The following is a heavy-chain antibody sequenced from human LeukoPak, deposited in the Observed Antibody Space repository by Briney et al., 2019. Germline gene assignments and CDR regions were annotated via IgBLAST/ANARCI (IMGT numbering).Heavy chain of an antibody. V-gene: IGHV4-30-2*01. J-gene: IGHJ4*02. Sequence: SQTLSLTCAVSGGSISSGGYSWSWIRQPPGKGLEWIGYIYHSGSTYYNPSLKSRVTISVDRSKNQFSLKLSSVTAADTAVYYCARVNVGSGYDNFDYWGQGTLVTASS. CDR3: ARVNVGSGYDNFDY. CDR2: IYHSGST. CDR1: GGSISSGGYS. D-gene: IGHD5-12*01.